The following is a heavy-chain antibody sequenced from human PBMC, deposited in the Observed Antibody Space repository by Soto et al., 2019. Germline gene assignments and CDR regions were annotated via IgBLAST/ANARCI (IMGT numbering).Heavy chain of an antibody. J-gene: IGHJ4*02. CDR2: IYRSGST. Sequence: PSETLSLTCAVSGGSISRSNWWSWVRQPPGKGLGYIGEIYRSGSTHYNPSLKSRVTISVDKSKNQFSLNLSSVTAADTAVYYCARGSVADDFDYWGRGTLVTVSS. CDR1: GGSISRSNW. CDR3: ARGSVADDFDY. V-gene: IGHV4-4*02. D-gene: IGHD6-19*01.